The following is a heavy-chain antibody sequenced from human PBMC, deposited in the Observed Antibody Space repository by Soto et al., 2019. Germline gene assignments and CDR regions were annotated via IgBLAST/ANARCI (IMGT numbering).Heavy chain of an antibody. CDR3: AHAFGGTSWPNDAFDV. Sequence: HITLKESGPTLVKPTQPLTLTCIFSGFSFSADGVGVGWIRQPPGKTLEWLALIYWDDDTRYRPSLKSRLTITKDSSKNQEVLTMTNMDPLDTATYYCAHAFGGTSWPNDAFDVWGQGTVVTVSS. J-gene: IGHJ3*01. V-gene: IGHV2-5*02. CDR2: IYWDDDT. CDR1: GFSFSADGVG. D-gene: IGHD3-16*01.